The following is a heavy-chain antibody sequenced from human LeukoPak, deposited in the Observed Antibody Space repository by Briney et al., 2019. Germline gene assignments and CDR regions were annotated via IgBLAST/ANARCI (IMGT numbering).Heavy chain of an antibody. CDR1: GYTFSRSY. CDR2: INPNSGDT. V-gene: IGHV1-2*06. D-gene: IGHD2-8*01. CDR3: ARSAEHCNNGVCFTDYYMDD. J-gene: IGHJ6*03. Sequence: GASVKVSCKASGYTFSRSYIHWVRQAPGQGLEWMGRINPNSGDTNYAQNFQGRVTMTRDTSITTAYMELSSLTSADTAVYFCARSAEHCNNGVCFTDYYMDDWGKGTTVTISS.